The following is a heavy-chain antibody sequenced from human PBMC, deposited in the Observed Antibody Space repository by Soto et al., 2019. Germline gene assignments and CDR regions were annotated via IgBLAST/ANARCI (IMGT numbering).Heavy chain of an antibody. Sequence: ASVTVSCKASGYTFTGYYMHWVRQAPGQGLEWMGWINPNSGGTNYAQKFQGRVTMTRDTSTSTVYMELSSLRSEDTDVYYCAREDPEEDYYDSSGYFDYWGQGTLVTVS. D-gene: IGHD3-22*01. CDR1: GYTFTGYY. CDR3: AREDPEEDYYDSSGYFDY. J-gene: IGHJ4*02. CDR2: INPNSGGT. V-gene: IGHV1-2*02.